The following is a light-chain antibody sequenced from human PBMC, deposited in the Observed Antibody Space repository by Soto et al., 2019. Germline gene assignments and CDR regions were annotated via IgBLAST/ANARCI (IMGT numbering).Light chain of an antibody. CDR1: GRDLGDYYY. CDR2: EVT. V-gene: IGLV2-14*01. CDR3: ISYTGSSTSYV. Sequence: QSALTQPASLSGSPGQSITISCTGTGRDLGDYYYVSWYQQRPGKAPRLLIYEVTNRPSGISDRFSGSKSGSTASLTISGLQAEDEADYYCISYTGSSTSYVFGSGTKVTVL. J-gene: IGLJ1*01.